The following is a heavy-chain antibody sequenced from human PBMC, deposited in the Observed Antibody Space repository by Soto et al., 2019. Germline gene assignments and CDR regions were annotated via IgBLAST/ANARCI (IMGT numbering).Heavy chain of an antibody. Sequence: GSLRLSCAASGFTFSNAWMSWVRQAPGKGLEWVGRIKSKTDGGTTDYAAPVKGRFTISRDDSKNTLYLQMNSLKTEDTAVYYCTTSRAGYYYYYGMDVWGQGTTVTVSS. V-gene: IGHV3-15*01. CDR2: IKSKTDGGTT. D-gene: IGHD2-2*01. CDR1: GFTFSNAW. J-gene: IGHJ6*02. CDR3: TTSRAGYYYYYGMDV.